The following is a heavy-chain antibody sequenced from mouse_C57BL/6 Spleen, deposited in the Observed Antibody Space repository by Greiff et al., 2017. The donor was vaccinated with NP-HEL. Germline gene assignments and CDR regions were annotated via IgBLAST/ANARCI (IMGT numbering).Heavy chain of an antibody. CDR1: GFTFSDAW. D-gene: IGHD1-1*01. J-gene: IGHJ3*01. CDR2: IRNKANNHAT. CDR3: TRDRYYGSSDAWFAY. Sequence: EVKLMESGGGLVQPGGSMKLSCAASGFTFSDAWMDWVRQSPEKGLEWVAEIRNKANNHATYYAESVKGRFTISRDDSKSSVYLQMNSLRAEDTGIYYCTRDRYYGSSDAWFAYWGQGTLVTVSA. V-gene: IGHV6-6*01.